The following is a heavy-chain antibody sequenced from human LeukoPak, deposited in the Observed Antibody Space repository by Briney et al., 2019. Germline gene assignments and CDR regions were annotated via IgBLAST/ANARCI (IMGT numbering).Heavy chain of an antibody. D-gene: IGHD2-2*01. V-gene: IGHV3-23*01. CDR3: AKCRNDIVVVPAAMVVSAYYFDY. CDR2: ISGSGGST. Sequence: GGSLRLSCAASGFTFSSYAMSWVRQAPGKGLEWVSAISGSGGSTYYADSVKGRFTISRDNSKNTLYLQMNSLRAEDTAVYYCAKCRNDIVVVPAAMVVSAYYFDYWGQGTLVTVSS. CDR1: GFTFSSYA. J-gene: IGHJ4*02.